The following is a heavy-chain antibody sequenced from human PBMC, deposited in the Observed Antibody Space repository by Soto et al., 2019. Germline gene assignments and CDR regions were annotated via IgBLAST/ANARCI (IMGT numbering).Heavy chain of an antibody. CDR3: ARVGSSGWYSYYGMDV. J-gene: IGHJ6*02. Sequence: XSVKGSCKASGYSFTSYGISWVRQAPGQGLEWMGWISAYNGNTNYAQKLQGRVTMTTDTSTSTAYMELRSLRSDDTAVYYCARVGSSGWYSYYGMDVWGQGTTVTVSS. CDR1: GYSFTSYG. V-gene: IGHV1-18*04. CDR2: ISAYNGNT. D-gene: IGHD6-19*01.